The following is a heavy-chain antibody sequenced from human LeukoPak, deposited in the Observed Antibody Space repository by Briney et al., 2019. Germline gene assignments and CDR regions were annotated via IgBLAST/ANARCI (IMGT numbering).Heavy chain of an antibody. CDR2: ITITDFGS. CDR3: ARESVGPYLDY. J-gene: IGHJ4*01. D-gene: IGHD1-26*01. CDR1: GFIFRTHD. V-gene: IGHV3-23*01. Sequence: GGSLTLSCAASGFIFRTHDMSWVRQAPGKGLEWVSTITITDFGSYYVDSVRGRFTMSRENPKNTLYLQLNSLRVEDTAVYFCARESVGPYLDYWGHGTLVTVSS.